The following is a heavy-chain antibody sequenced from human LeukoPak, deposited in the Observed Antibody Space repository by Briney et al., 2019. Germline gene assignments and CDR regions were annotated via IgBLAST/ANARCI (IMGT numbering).Heavy chain of an antibody. CDR3: ARGGPAAGRFDY. CDR2: IRYDGSNK. CDR1: GFTFSSYG. D-gene: IGHD6-13*01. V-gene: IGHV3-30*02. J-gene: IGHJ4*02. Sequence: GGSLRLSCAASGFTFSSYGMHWVRQAPGKGLEWVTFIRYDGSNKYYADSVKGRFTISRDNSKNTLYLQMNSLRAEDTAVYYCARGGPAAGRFDYWGQGTLVTASS.